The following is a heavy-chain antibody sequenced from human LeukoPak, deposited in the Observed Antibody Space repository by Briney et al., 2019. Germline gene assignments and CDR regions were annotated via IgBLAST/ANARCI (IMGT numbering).Heavy chain of an antibody. CDR3: ARPQVLPDDIYNF. D-gene: IGHD2-2*01. V-gene: IGHV3-7*01. J-gene: IGHJ3*01. Sequence: PGGSLRLSCAASGFAFSSYSMNWVRQAPGKGLEWVAKINEGGSETDYVDSVKGRFTISRDNAKNTLLLQMSSLRAEDTAVYYCARPQVLPDDIYNFWGQGTMVTVSS. CDR2: INEGGSET. CDR1: GFAFSSYS.